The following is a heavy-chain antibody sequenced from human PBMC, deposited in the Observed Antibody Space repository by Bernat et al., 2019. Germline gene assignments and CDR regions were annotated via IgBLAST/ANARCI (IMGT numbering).Heavy chain of an antibody. CDR1: GFTFSSYG. D-gene: IGHD1-20*01. CDR3: ARDLGARDNAPGY. J-gene: IGHJ4*02. Sequence: QVQLVESGGGVVQPGRSLRLSCAASGFTFSSYGMHWVRQAPGKGLEWVAVIWYDGSNKYYADSVKGRFTISRDNSKNTLYLQMNSLRAEDTAVYYCARDLGARDNAPGYWGQGTLVTVSS. V-gene: IGHV3-33*01. CDR2: IWYDGSNK.